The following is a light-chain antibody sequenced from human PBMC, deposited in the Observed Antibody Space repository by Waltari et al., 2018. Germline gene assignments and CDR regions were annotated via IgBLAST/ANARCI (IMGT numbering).Light chain of an antibody. CDR3: MQGTYGLT. V-gene: IGKV2-30*02. CDR2: KVF. Sequence: DVVMTQSPLSLPVTLGQPASISCRSSQSLVHSDGNTYLKWFHQTPGQSPMILIYKVFKRESGVPDRFSGSGSGTNFTLKISRVEAEDVGVYFCMQGTYGLTFGGGTKVEIK. CDR1: QSLVHSDGNTY. J-gene: IGKJ4*01.